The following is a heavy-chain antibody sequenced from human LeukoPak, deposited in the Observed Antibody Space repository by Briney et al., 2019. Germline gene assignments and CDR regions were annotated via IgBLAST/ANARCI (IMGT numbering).Heavy chain of an antibody. CDR1: GYSFTSYW. Sequence: GESLKISCKGSGYSFTSYWIAWVRQMPGKGLEWMGIIYPGDSDTRYSPSFQGQVTISADKSISTAYLQWSSLKASDTAMYYCARGYCSGGSCYPHGMDVWGQGTTVTVSS. V-gene: IGHV5-51*01. D-gene: IGHD2-15*01. CDR3: ARGYCSGGSCYPHGMDV. J-gene: IGHJ6*02. CDR2: IYPGDSDT.